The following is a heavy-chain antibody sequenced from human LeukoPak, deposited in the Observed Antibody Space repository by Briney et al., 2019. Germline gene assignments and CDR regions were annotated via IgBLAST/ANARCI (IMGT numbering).Heavy chain of an antibody. J-gene: IGHJ4*02. CDR2: IKQDGSEK. V-gene: IGHV3-7*01. Sequence: GGSLRLSCAASGFTFSNAWMSWVRQAPGKGLEWVANIKQDGSEKYYVDSVKGRFTISRDNAKNSLYLQMNSLRAEDTAVYYCASEGYCSGGSCFSSEGYWGQGTLVTVSS. CDR3: ASEGYCSGGSCFSSEGY. CDR1: GFTFSNAW. D-gene: IGHD2-15*01.